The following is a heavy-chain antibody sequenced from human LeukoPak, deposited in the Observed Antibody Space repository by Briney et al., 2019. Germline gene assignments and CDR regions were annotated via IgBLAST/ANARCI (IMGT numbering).Heavy chain of an antibody. D-gene: IGHD6-19*01. Sequence: GRSLRLSCAASGFTFSSSAMSWVRQAPGKGLEWVSAISNNGGYTYYADSVQGRFTISRDNSKSTLCLQMNSLRAEDTAVYYCARGDFNGWSSNWFDSWGQGTLVTVSS. CDR3: ARGDFNGWSSNWFDS. V-gene: IGHV3-23*01. CDR1: GFTFSSSA. J-gene: IGHJ5*01. CDR2: ISNNGGYT.